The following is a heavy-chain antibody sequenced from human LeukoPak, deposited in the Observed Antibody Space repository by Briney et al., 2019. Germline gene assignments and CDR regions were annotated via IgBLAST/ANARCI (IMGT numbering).Heavy chain of an antibody. J-gene: IGHJ4*02. Sequence: SETLSLTRAVSGYSISSGYYWGWIRQPPGKGPEWIGYMYHSGSAYYNPSLRSRVTISLDTSQNQFSLKLSSLTAADTAVYYCARSEYSSGWSFDYWGQGTLVTVSS. V-gene: IGHV4-38-2*01. CDR3: ARSEYSSGWSFDY. D-gene: IGHD6-19*01. CDR2: MYHSGSA. CDR1: GYSISSGYY.